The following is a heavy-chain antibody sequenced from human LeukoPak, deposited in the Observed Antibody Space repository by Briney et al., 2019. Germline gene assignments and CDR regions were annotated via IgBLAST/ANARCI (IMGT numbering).Heavy chain of an antibody. Sequence: GGSLRLSCAASGFTFSSYGMHWVRQAPGKGLEWVAVISYDGSNKYYADSVKGRFTISRDNSKNTLYLQMNSLRAEDTAVYYCATDSHLNWGIFDYWGQGTLVTVSS. CDR1: GFTFSSYG. CDR3: ATDSHLNWGIFDY. D-gene: IGHD7-27*01. V-gene: IGHV3-30*03. CDR2: ISYDGSNK. J-gene: IGHJ4*02.